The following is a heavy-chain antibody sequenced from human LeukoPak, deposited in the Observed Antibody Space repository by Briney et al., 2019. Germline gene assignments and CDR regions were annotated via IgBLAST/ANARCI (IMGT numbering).Heavy chain of an antibody. Sequence: SETLSLTCTVSGGSISSYYWSWLRHPPGKALEWMGYIYDSENVYYTPSLRSRVTMAVDTSKNQVSLRLSSVTAADTAVYYCARAFGGYDSQSFYYYMDVWGKGTTVTVS. CDR2: IYDSENV. CDR1: GGSISSYY. V-gene: IGHV4-59*12. CDR3: ARAFGGYDSQSFYYYMDV. D-gene: IGHD3-16*01. J-gene: IGHJ6*03.